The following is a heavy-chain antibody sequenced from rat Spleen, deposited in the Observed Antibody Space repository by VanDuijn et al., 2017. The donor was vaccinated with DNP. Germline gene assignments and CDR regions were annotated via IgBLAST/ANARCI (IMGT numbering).Heavy chain of an antibody. D-gene: IGHD1-6*01. V-gene: IGHV5-20*01. CDR2: ISYDGGRT. CDR1: GFTFSNYY. CDR3: ARGVYYGSSWAFDY. Sequence: EVQLVESGGDLVQPGRSLKLSCVASGFTFSNYYMAWVRQAPTKGLEWVAAISYDGGRTYYRDSVKDRFTISRDYAKSSLYLQMDSLRSEDTATYYCARGVYYGSSWAFDYWGQGVMVTVSS. J-gene: IGHJ2*01.